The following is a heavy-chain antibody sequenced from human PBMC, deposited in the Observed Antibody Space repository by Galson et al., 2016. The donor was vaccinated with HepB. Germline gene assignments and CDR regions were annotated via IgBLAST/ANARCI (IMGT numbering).Heavy chain of an antibody. D-gene: IGHD1-26*01. J-gene: IGHJ4*02. Sequence: SETLSLTCTVSGGSLSSDNYLWSWVRQPPGKGLEWIGFIQNTGNTNCNPPLKSRVTISIDRSKNQFSLKLSSVTAADTAVYYCARDQQGSYMPHWGLGTLVTVSS. CDR1: GGSLSSDNYL. CDR3: ARDQQGSYMPH. CDR2: IQNTGNT. V-gene: IGHV4-61*01.